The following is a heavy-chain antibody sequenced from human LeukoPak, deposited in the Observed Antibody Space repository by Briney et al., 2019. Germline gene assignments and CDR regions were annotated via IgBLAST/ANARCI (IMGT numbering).Heavy chain of an antibody. J-gene: IGHJ4*02. CDR2: IYYSGST. CDR3: ARGWLSTHFDY. V-gene: IGHV4-59*01. Sequence: SETLSLTCTVSGGSISSYYWSWIRQPPGKGLEWIGYIYYSGSTNYNPSLKSRVTISVDTSKNQFSLKLSSVPAADTAVYYCARGWLSTHFDYWGQGPRSPSPQ. CDR1: GGSISSYY. D-gene: IGHD3-9*01.